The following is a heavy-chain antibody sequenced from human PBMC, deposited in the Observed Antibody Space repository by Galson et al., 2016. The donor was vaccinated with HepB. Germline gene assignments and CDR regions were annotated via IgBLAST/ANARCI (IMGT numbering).Heavy chain of an antibody. Sequence: QSGAEVKKPGESLKISCQTSGYMFDNFWIAWVRQMPGKGLEWMGSIYPEDLDVRYSPSFQGQVTISADTSISTAYLQWSSLKASDIAVYYCARLDRGGLFDFWGHGTLVTVSS. CDR2: IYPEDLDV. D-gene: IGHD3-10*01. CDR3: ARLDRGGLFDF. J-gene: IGHJ4*01. V-gene: IGHV5-51*03. CDR1: GYMFDNFW.